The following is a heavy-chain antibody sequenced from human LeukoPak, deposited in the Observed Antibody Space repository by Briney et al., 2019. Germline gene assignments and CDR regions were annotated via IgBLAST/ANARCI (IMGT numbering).Heavy chain of an antibody. CDR2: IYDTGST. CDR1: GGSIGSYY. CDR3: ARGYYSYTYMDV. V-gene: IGHV4-59*01. Sequence: KPSETLSLTSAVAGGSIGSYYWSWIRQPPGKGLEWIGYIYDTGSTDYNLSLKSRVTISIDRSKNQFSLNLNSVIEADTAVYYCARGYYSYTYMDVWGNGTRVTVSS. J-gene: IGHJ6*03.